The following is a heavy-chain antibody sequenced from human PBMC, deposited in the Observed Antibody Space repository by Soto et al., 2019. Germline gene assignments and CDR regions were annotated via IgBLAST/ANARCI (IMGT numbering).Heavy chain of an antibody. Sequence: PGGSLRLSCAASGFTFSSYAMNWVRQVPGKGPEWVSHISVTGDTYYADSVKGRFTISRDNSKNTLFLQMNSLRAEDTAVYYCAKSLSMATSFDYWGQGTPVTVYS. J-gene: IGHJ4*02. CDR2: ISVTGDT. CDR3: AKSLSMATSFDY. V-gene: IGHV3-23*01. D-gene: IGHD2-21*01. CDR1: GFTFSSYA.